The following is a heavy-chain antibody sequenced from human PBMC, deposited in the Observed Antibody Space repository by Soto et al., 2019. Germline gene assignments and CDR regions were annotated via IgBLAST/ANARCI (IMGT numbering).Heavy chain of an antibody. V-gene: IGHV3-30*18. CDR1: GFTFSSYG. CDR2: ISYDGSNK. Sequence: GGSLRLSCAASGFTFSSYGMHWVRQAPGKGLEWVAVISYDGSNKYYADSVKGRFTISRDNSKSTLYLQMNSLRAEDTAVYYCAKDSPDGMDVWGQGTTVTVSS. CDR3: AKDSPDGMDV. J-gene: IGHJ6*02.